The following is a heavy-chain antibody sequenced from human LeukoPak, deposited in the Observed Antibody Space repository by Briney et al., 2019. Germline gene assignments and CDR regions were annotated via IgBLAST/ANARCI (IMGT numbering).Heavy chain of an antibody. J-gene: IGHJ4*02. V-gene: IGHV1-2*02. Sequence: ASVKVSCKASGYTFTGYYMHWVRQAPGQGLEWMGWINPNSGGTNYAQKFQGRVTMTRDTSISTAYMELSRLRSDDTAVYYCARAAGLRYFAPASYWGQGTLVTVSS. D-gene: IGHD3-9*01. CDR2: INPNSGGT. CDR3: ARAAGLRYFAPASY. CDR1: GYTFTGYY.